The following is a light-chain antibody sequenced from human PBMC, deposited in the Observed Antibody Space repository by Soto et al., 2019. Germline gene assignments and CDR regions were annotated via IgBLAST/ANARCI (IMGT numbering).Light chain of an antibody. CDR2: GTS. J-gene: IGKJ1*01. V-gene: IGKV3-20*01. Sequence: EIVLTQSPGTLSLSPGERATLSSRASQSVSNNYLAWYQQKPGHAPTHLIYGTSNSTTGIPDRFSGSGYGTDLTLTISRLEPEDFAVYYCQQYGSSGTFGQGTKVDIK. CDR3: QQYGSSGT. CDR1: QSVSNNY.